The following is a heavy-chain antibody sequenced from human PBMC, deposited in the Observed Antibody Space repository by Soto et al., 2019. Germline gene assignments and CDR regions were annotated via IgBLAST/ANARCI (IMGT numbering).Heavy chain of an antibody. J-gene: IGHJ6*02. D-gene: IGHD1-1*01. CDR3: AEGNSKYYGMDV. CDR2: IIPIFGTA. CDR1: GGTFSSYA. Sequence: ASVKVSCKASGGTFSSYAISWVRQAPGQGLEWMGGIIPIFGTANYAQKFQGRVTITADESTSTAYMELSSLRSEDTAVYYCAEGNSKYYGMDVWGQGTTVTVSS. V-gene: IGHV1-69*13.